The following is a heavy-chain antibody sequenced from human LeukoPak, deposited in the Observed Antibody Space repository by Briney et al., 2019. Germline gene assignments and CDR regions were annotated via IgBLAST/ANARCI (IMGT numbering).Heavy chain of an antibody. CDR2: IIPIFGTA. CDR3: ARSQQLVHGGPSDY. CDR1: GYTFTSNY. Sequence: VASVTVSCTASGYTFTSNYIHWVRQAPGQGLEWMGGIIPIFGTANYAQKFQGRVTITADESTSTAYMELSSLRSEDTAVYYCARSQQLVHGGPSDYWGQGTLVTVSS. J-gene: IGHJ4*02. V-gene: IGHV1-69*13. D-gene: IGHD6-13*01.